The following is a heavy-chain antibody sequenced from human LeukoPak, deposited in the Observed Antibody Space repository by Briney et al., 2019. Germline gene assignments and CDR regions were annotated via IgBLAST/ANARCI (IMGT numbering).Heavy chain of an antibody. J-gene: IGHJ5*02. CDR2: ISSSGSTI. V-gene: IGHV3-48*03. CDR3: ARLILNWFDP. CDR1: GFTFSSYE. Sequence: PGGSLRLSCAASGFTFSSYEMNWVRQAPGKGLEWVSYISSSGSTIYYADSVKGRFTISRDNAKNSLYLQMNSLRAEDTAVYYCARLILNWFDPWGQGTLVTVSS. D-gene: IGHD3-16*01.